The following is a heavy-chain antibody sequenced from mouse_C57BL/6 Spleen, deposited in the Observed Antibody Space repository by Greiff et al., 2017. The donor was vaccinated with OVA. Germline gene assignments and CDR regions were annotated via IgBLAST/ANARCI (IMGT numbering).Heavy chain of an antibody. CDR2: IYPGDGDT. D-gene: IGHD1-1*01. CDR1: GYAFSSSW. Sequence: VQRVESGPELVKPGASVKISCKASGYAFSSSWMNWVKQRPGKGFEWIGRIYPGDGDTNYNGKFKGKATLTADKSSSTAYMQLSSLTSEDSAVYFCARYYGYYAMDYWGQGTSVTVSS. CDR3: ARYYGYYAMDY. J-gene: IGHJ4*01. V-gene: IGHV1-82*01.